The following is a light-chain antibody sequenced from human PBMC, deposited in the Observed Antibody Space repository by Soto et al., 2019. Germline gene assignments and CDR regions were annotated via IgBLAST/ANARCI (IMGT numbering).Light chain of an antibody. V-gene: IGLV1-40*01. Sequence: QSVLTQPPSVSGAPGQRVTISCTGSSSNIGAGYDVHWYQQLPGTAPKLLIYGNSNRPSGVPDRFSGSKSGTSASLAFTGLQAEDEADYYCQSYDSSLSVVVFGGGTKLTVL. CDR3: QSYDSSLSVVV. CDR2: GNS. J-gene: IGLJ2*01. CDR1: SSNIGAGYD.